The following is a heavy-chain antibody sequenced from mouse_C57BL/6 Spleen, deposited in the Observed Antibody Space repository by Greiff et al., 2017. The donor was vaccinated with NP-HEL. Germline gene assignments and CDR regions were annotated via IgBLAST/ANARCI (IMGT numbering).Heavy chain of an antibody. Sequence: QVQLQQSGAELARPGASVKLSCKASGYTFTSYGISWVKQRTGQGLEWIGEIYPRSGNTYYNEKFKGKATLTADKSSSTAYMELRSLTSEDSAVYFCARWDWGLFAYWGQGTLVTVSA. CDR1: GYTFTSYG. J-gene: IGHJ3*01. V-gene: IGHV1-81*01. CDR3: ARWDWGLFAY. CDR2: IYPRSGNT. D-gene: IGHD4-1*01.